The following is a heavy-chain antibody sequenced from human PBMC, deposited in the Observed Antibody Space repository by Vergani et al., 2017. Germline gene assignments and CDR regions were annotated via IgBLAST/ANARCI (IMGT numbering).Heavy chain of an antibody. Sequence: QVQLVQSGAAVKKPGSSVKFSCKAPEGTFSSYTISWVRQAPGQGFEWMGRIIPILGIANYAQKFQGRVTITADKSTSTAYMEQSSLRSEDTAVYYFATIKWYYGSGSYYSDDYYYGMDVWDQGTTIAVSS. CDR1: EGTFSSYT. J-gene: IGHJ6*02. CDR2: IIPILGIA. CDR3: ATIKWYYGSGSYYSDDYYYGMDV. D-gene: IGHD3-10*01. V-gene: IGHV1-69*02.